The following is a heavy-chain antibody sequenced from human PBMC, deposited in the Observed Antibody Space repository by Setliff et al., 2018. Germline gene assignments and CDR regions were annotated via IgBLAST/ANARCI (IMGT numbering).Heavy chain of an antibody. D-gene: IGHD6-25*01. CDR1: GYIFTSYG. CDR3: AKHVLSSGWPNDAFDF. Sequence: ASVKVSCKASGYIFTSYGFSWVRQAPGQGLEWMGWISTYNGKTNYAQKFQGRVTMTTDNSKNTLYLQMNSLRAEDAAVYYCAKHVLSSGWPNDAFDFWGQGTMVTVSS. CDR2: ISTYNGKT. V-gene: IGHV1-18*01. J-gene: IGHJ3*01.